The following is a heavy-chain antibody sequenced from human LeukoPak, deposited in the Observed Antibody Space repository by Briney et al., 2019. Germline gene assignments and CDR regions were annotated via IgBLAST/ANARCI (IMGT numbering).Heavy chain of an antibody. Sequence: SGPTLVNPTHTLTLTCSFSGFSLSTNGRCVSWIRQPPGKALEWLARIDWDDDKYYSTSLKTRLTISKDTSKNQVVLTMTNVDPVDTATYYCARIRGSSALYDYYYYYMHVWGKGTTVTVSS. J-gene: IGHJ6*03. CDR1: GFSLSTNGRC. CDR3: ARIRGSSALYDYYYYYMHV. D-gene: IGHD6-19*01. CDR2: IDWDDDK. V-gene: IGHV2-70*11.